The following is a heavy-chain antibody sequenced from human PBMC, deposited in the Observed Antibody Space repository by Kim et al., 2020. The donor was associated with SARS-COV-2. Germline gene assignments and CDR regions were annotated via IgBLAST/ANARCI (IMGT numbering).Heavy chain of an antibody. V-gene: IGHV3-21*01. CDR3: ARDWGYDSGGYYPYYYYFGMDV. D-gene: IGHD3-22*01. Sequence: GGSLRLSCAASGFTFSSYSMNWVRQAPGKRLEWVSSISSSSSYIYYADSVKGRFTISRDNAKNSLYLQMNSLRAEDTAVYYCARDWGYDSGGYYPYYYYFGMDVWGQGTTVTVSS. CDR2: ISSSSSYI. CDR1: GFTFSSYS. J-gene: IGHJ6*02.